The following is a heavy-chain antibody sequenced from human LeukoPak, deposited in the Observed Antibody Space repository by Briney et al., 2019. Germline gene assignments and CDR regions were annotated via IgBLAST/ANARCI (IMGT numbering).Heavy chain of an antibody. CDR1: GGSISSSSYY. V-gene: IGHV4-39*07. CDR2: INHSGST. Sequence: SETLPLTCTVSGGSISSSSYYWGWIRQPPGKGLEWIGEINHSGSTNYNPSLESRVTISVDTSKNQFSLKLSSVTAADTAVYYCARDAFSRGYGDYVLDLYYFDYWGQGTLVTVSS. J-gene: IGHJ4*02. CDR3: ARDAFSRGYGDYVLDLYYFDY. D-gene: IGHD4-17*01.